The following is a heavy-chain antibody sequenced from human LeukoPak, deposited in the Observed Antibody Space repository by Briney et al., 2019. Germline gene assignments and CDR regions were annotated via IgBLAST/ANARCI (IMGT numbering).Heavy chain of an antibody. J-gene: IGHJ4*02. V-gene: IGHV3-53*01. CDR1: GFTVSSNY. CDR2: IYSGGST. CDR3: AKRYGDYRWA. D-gene: IGHD4-17*01. Sequence: GGSLRLSCAASGFTVSSNYMSWVRQAPGKGLEWVSVIYSGGSTYYSDSVKGRFTISRDNSKNTLYPQMNSLRAEDTAVYYCAKRYGDYRWAWGQGTLVTVSS.